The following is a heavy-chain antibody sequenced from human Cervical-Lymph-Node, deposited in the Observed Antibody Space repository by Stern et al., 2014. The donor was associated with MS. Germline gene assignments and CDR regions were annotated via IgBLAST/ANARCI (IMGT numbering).Heavy chain of an antibody. V-gene: IGHV2-70*15. CDR2: IDWDDDK. CDR1: GFSLTTNGMC. J-gene: IGHJ4*02. Sequence: QVTLRESGPALVRPTQTLTLTCTFSGFSLTTNGMCVNWIRQPPGKALEWLARIDWDDDKYYSTSLKTRPIISKDTSQKQVGLTMTNMDPVDTATYFCARIHGAGIGWAPFDYWGQGALVTVSS. D-gene: IGHD6-19*01. CDR3: ARIHGAGIGWAPFDY.